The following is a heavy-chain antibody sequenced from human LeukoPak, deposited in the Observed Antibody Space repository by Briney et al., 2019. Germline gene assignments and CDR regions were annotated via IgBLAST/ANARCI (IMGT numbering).Heavy chain of an antibody. CDR2: IYYSGST. CDR3: ARVQKNYYDSSGPYDAFDI. Sequence: SETLSLTCTVSGGSISSYYWSWLRQPPGKGLEWIGDIYYSGSTNYNPSLKSRVTISVDTSKNQFSLKLSSVTAADTAVYYCARVQKNYYDSSGPYDAFDIWGQGTMVTVSS. J-gene: IGHJ3*02. CDR1: GGSISSYY. V-gene: IGHV4-59*08. D-gene: IGHD3-22*01.